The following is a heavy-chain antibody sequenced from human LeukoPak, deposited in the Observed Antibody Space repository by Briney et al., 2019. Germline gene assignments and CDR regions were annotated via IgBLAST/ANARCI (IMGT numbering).Heavy chain of an antibody. CDR3: ARADSTMVVWYFDY. J-gene: IGHJ4*02. CDR1: GFTFSSYA. V-gene: IGHV3-21*01. CDR2: ISSSSSYI. D-gene: IGHD4/OR15-4a*01. Sequence: GGSLRLSCAASGFTFSSYAMSWVRQAPGKGLEWVSSISSSSSYIYYADSVKGRFTISRDNAKNSLYLQMNSLRAEDTAVYYCARADSTMVVWYFDYWGQGALVTVSS.